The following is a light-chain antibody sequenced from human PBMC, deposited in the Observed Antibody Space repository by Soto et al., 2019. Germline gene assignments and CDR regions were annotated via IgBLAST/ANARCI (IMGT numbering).Light chain of an antibody. CDR2: YDD. CDR3: AAWDDSLNDYV. V-gene: IGLV1-36*01. Sequence: QSVLTQPPSVSEAPRQRVTISCSGSTSNIRNHAVFWYQQLPGEAPKLLIYYDDLLPSGVSDRFSGSKSGTSASLAISELQSEDEADYYCAAWDDSLNDYVFGTGTKLTVL. CDR1: TSNIRNHA. J-gene: IGLJ1*01.